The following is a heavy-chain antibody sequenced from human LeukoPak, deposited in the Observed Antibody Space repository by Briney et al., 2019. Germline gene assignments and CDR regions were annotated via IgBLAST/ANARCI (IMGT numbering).Heavy chain of an antibody. D-gene: IGHD3-22*01. J-gene: IGHJ4*02. CDR3: AHRKNYYDSSVFDY. CDR1: GFSLNTRGVG. CDR2: IYWDDDR. V-gene: IGHV2-5*02. Sequence: SGPTLVNPTQTLTLTCTFSGFSLNTRGVGVGWIRHPPGRALEWLALIYWDDDRRYSPSLKSRLTITKDTSKNEVVLTMTNMDPVDTATYYCAHRKNYYDSSVFDYWGQGTLVTVSS.